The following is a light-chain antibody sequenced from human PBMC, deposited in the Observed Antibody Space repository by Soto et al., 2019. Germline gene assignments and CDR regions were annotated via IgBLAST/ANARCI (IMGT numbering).Light chain of an antibody. J-gene: IGKJ2*01. V-gene: IGKV1-39*01. CDR1: QSINIY. CDR2: GAS. Sequence: IQMTQSPSSLSASVGDRVTVTSRASQSINIYLNWYQQKPGKAPTLLIYGASSLRSGVPSRFTGGGSRTDFTLTISSLQPEDCATYYCQHSYRSPYTFGHGTKLQMK. CDR3: QHSYRSPYT.